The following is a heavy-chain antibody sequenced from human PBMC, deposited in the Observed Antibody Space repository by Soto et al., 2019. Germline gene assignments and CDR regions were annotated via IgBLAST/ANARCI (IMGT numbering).Heavy chain of an antibody. CDR2: ISGSGAYT. CDR3: ARSSGWRQGFMYNYVFDV. Sequence: QVQLVESGGVLVKPGESLRLSCIGSGFILSDNYMTWIRQAPGKCLVWVSYISGSGAYTNYADSVKGRYTISRDNARNSLLLQTNRLRVEYTSVYYCARSSGWRQGFMYNYVFDVWGQGPTVIVSS. V-gene: IGHV3-11*06. CDR1: GFILSDNY. D-gene: IGHD1-1*01. J-gene: IGHJ6*02.